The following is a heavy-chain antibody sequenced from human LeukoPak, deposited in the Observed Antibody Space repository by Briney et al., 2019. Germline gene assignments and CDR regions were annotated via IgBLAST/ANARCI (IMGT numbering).Heavy chain of an antibody. J-gene: IGHJ6*02. D-gene: IGHD6-13*01. Sequence: ASVKVSCKASGYTFTSYAMHWMRQAPGQRLEWMGWSNAGNGNTKYSQEFQGRVTITRDTSASTAYMELSSLRSEDMAVYYCARGSSQDYYGMDVWGQGTTVTVSS. V-gene: IGHV1-3*02. CDR2: SNAGNGNT. CDR3: ARGSSQDYYGMDV. CDR1: GYTFTSYA.